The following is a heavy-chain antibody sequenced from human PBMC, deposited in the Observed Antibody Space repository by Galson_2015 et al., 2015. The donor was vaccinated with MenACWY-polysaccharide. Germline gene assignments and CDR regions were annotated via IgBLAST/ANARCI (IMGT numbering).Heavy chain of an antibody. CDR2: IKQDGGEK. CDR1: EFTFSNFW. J-gene: IGHJ4*02. Sequence: SLRLSCAASEFTFSNFWMSWVRQAPGKGLEWVANIKQDGGEKYYVDSAKGRFTISRDNAKNSLYLQMNSLRAEDTAIYYCARVRVIRGSSYFDYWGQGTLVTVSS. D-gene: IGHD6-6*01. V-gene: IGHV3-7*01. CDR3: ARVRVIRGSSYFDY.